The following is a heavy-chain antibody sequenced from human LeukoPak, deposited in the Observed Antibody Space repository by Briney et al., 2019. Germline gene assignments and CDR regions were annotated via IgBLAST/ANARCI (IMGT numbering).Heavy chain of an antibody. Sequence: SGGSLRLSCAASGFTFSSYGMHWVRQAPGKGLEWVAVISYDGSNKYYADSVKGRFTISRDNSKNTLYLQMNSLRAEDTAVYYCAKDGGKVYGMDVWGQGTTVTVSS. CDR2: ISYDGSNK. CDR3: AKDGGKVYGMDV. J-gene: IGHJ6*02. V-gene: IGHV3-30*18. CDR1: GFTFSSYG. D-gene: IGHD3-16*01.